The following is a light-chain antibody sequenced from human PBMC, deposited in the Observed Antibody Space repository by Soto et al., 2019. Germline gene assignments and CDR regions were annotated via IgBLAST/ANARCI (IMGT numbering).Light chain of an antibody. CDR3: QQRSSCPLT. V-gene: IGKV3D-20*02. CDR2: GTS. J-gene: IGKJ4*01. CDR1: QSVSSTY. Sequence: EIVLTQSPGTLSLSPGERATLYCRSSQSVSSTYLAWYQQKPGQAPRLLIYGTSSRATGIPDRFSGSGSGTDFTLTISSLEPEDFAVYYCQQRSSCPLTFGGGTKVDIK.